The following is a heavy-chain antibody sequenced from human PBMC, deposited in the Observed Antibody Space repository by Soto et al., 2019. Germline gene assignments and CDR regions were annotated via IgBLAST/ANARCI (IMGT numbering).Heavy chain of an antibody. CDR2: ISSSSSYI. J-gene: IGHJ4*02. V-gene: IGHV3-21*01. Sequence: GGSLRLSCAASGFTFSSYSMNWVRQAPGKGLEWVSSISSSSSYIYYADSVKGRFTISRDNAKNSLYLQMNSLRAEDTAVYYCAREGLWFGELLHEPGYFDYWGQGTLVTVSS. CDR3: AREGLWFGELLHEPGYFDY. CDR1: GFTFSSYS. D-gene: IGHD3-10*01.